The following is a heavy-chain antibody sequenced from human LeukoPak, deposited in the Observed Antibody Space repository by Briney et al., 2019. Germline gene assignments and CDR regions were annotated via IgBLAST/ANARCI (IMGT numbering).Heavy chain of an antibody. CDR3: ARDSLGSQYSSGKYDY. CDR2: IYISGST. CDR1: GGSISSGTYY. Sequence: SQTLSLTCTVSGGSISSGTYYWSWIRQPAGKGLEWIGRIYISGSTNYNPSLKSRVTISVDTSRNQFSLRLSSVTAADTAVYYCARDSLGSQYSSGKYDYWGQGILVTVSS. V-gene: IGHV4-61*02. D-gene: IGHD6-19*01. J-gene: IGHJ4*02.